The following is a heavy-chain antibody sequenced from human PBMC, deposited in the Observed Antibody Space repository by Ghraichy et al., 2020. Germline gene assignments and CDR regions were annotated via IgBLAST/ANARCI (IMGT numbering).Heavy chain of an antibody. V-gene: IGHV3-7*03. CDR3: ARVYNWDLDY. CDR2: IKQDGSEK. Sequence: GGSLRLSCAASGLRFSSYWMCWVRQAPGKGLEWVASIKQDGSEKYYVDSVKGRFTISRDNAKNSLYLQMSSLRAEDTAFYYCARVYNWDLDYWGQGTLVTVSS. D-gene: IGHD1-20*01. CDR1: GLRFSSYW. J-gene: IGHJ4*02.